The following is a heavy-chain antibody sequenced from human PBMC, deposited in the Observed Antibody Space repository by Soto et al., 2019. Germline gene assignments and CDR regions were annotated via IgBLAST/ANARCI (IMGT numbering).Heavy chain of an antibody. CDR2: IYPVDSDT. J-gene: IGHJ3*02. D-gene: IGHD1-26*01. Sequence: PGEALMTSCTGSGYSFTSYWIGWVRQLAGKGLGWVGIIYPVDSDTSYRPSFQGQVTITADESISTAYLQWSSLKAADTAMYYCARQRSGSYFGSFDIWGQGTMVTVSS. CDR1: GYSFTSYW. CDR3: ARQRSGSYFGSFDI. V-gene: IGHV5-51*01.